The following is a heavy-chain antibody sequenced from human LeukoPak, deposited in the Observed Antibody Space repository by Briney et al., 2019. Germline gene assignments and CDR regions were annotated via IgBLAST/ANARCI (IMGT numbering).Heavy chain of an antibody. CDR2: ISYDGSNK. Sequence: QPGGSLRLSCAASRFTFSSYAMHWVRQAPGKGLEWVAVISYDGSNKYYADSVKGRFTISRDNSKNTLYLQMNSLRAEDTAVYYCARAPYGDYGDYYYGMDVWGQGTTVTVSS. D-gene: IGHD4-17*01. CDR3: ARAPYGDYGDYYYGMDV. V-gene: IGHV3-30*04. CDR1: RFTFSSYA. J-gene: IGHJ6*02.